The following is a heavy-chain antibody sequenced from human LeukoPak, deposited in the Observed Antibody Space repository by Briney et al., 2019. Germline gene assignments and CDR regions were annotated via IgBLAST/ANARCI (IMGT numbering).Heavy chain of an antibody. Sequence: SETLSLTCSVSGASISTGNYYWSWLRQPVGTGLEWIGRIYIRETSKYSPSFKSRVTISVDTSRNQFSLQLTSVTAADAAVYYCARAAPSYRGTYYFDSWGQGTLVAVPS. CDR3: ARAAPSYRGTYYFDS. V-gene: IGHV4-61*02. CDR1: GASISTGNYY. CDR2: IYIRETS. D-gene: IGHD1-26*01. J-gene: IGHJ4*02.